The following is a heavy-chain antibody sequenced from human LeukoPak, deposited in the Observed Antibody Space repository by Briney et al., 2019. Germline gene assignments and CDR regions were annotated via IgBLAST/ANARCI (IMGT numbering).Heavy chain of an antibody. D-gene: IGHD2-15*01. Sequence: NSSETLSLTCTVSGGSINTHSYYWGWIRQPPGKGLEWIGSIYYSGSTYYNPSLKSRVTISVDTSKNQFSLKLSSVTAADTAVYYCASTCSGGSCYSRLFDYWGQGTLVTVSS. V-gene: IGHV4-39*07. J-gene: IGHJ4*02. CDR3: ASTCSGGSCYSRLFDY. CDR1: GGSINTHSYY. CDR2: IYYSGST.